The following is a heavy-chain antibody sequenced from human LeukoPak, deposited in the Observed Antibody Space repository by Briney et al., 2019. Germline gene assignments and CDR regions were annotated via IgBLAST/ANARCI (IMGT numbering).Heavy chain of an antibody. J-gene: IGHJ4*02. D-gene: IGHD3-22*01. V-gene: IGHV4-59*01. CDR3: ARGTRCHYDGSGYYYGEFDS. Sequence: PSETLSLTCTVSDDSIKSYFWTWIRQSPGKGMEWIGYVFYSGSTSYNPSLRSRLTMSVDTSKSQFSLNLNSVTTADTAMYYCARGTRCHYDGSGYYYGEFDSWGQGILVTVSS. CDR1: DDSIKSYF. CDR2: VFYSGST.